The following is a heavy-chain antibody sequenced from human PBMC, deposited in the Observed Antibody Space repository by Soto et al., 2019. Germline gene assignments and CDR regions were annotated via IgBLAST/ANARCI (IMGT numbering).Heavy chain of an antibody. CDR2: ISATGET. Sequence: GGSLRLSCAASRFPFSTYAMRWVRQAPGKGLDWVSTISATGETNYADSVKGRFTISRDNSKSTLYLQMTSLGVEDTAIYYCARGSYGGYDWGQGTLVTVSS. V-gene: IGHV3-23*01. J-gene: IGHJ1*01. CDR1: RFPFSTYA. D-gene: IGHD4-17*01. CDR3: ARGSYGGYD.